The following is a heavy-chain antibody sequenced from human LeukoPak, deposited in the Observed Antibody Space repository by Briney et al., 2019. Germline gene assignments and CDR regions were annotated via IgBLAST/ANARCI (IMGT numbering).Heavy chain of an antibody. CDR2: IKTDGSEK. CDR1: GFTFSNFW. CDR3: ARDWNGSGSPNDF. D-gene: IGHD3-10*01. J-gene: IGHJ4*02. V-gene: IGHV3-7*01. Sequence: PGGSLRLSCAASGFTFSNFWMSWVRQAPGKGLEWVANIKTDGSEKYYVYSVEGRFTISRDNAKNSLYLQMNRLRAEDTAVYYCARDWNGSGSPNDFWGQGTLVTVSS.